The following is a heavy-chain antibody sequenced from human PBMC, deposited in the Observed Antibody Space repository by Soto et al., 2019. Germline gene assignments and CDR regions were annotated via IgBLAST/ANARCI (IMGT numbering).Heavy chain of an antibody. D-gene: IGHD3-16*01. CDR1: GYKFIDYG. Sequence: SVKVSCKASGYKFIDYGISWVRQAPGQGLEWMGGIIPIFGTANYAQKFQGRVTITADESTSTAYMELSSLRSEDTAVYYCARGWGGFDYWGQGTLVTVSS. CDR3: ARGWGGFDY. J-gene: IGHJ4*02. CDR2: IIPIFGTA. V-gene: IGHV1-69*13.